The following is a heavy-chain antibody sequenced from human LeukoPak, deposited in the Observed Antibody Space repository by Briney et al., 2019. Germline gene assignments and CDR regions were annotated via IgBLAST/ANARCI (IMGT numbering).Heavy chain of an antibody. Sequence: GGSLRLSCEGSGFIFSNYGMNWVRQAPGKGLEWVSSITSTSSYMYYGGSVKGRFTVSRDNAKNSLYLQMNSLRAEDTAVYYCARDSPMDVWGKGTTVTVSS. CDR2: ITSTSSYM. CDR3: ARDSPMDV. J-gene: IGHJ6*03. CDR1: GFIFSNYG. V-gene: IGHV3-21*01.